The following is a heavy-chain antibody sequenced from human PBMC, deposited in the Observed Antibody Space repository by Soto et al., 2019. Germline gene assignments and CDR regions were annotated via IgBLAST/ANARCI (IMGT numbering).Heavy chain of an antibody. V-gene: IGHV3-48*01. CDR3: ARHPERIAEIGWFDP. CDR1: GFTFSSYS. Sequence: EVQLVESGGGLVQPGGSLRLSCAASGFTFSSYSMNWVRQAPGKGLEGVSYISSSSSTIYYADSVKGRFTISRDNAKNSLYLQMNRLRAEDTAVYYCARHPERIAEIGWFDPWGQGTLVTVSS. D-gene: IGHD6-13*01. CDR2: ISSSSSTI. J-gene: IGHJ5*02.